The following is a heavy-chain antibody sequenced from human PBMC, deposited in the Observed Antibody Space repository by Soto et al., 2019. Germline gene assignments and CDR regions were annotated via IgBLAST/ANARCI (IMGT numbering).Heavy chain of an antibody. J-gene: IGHJ6*02. V-gene: IGHV1-3*01. CDR1: GYTFTSYA. Sequence: ASVKVSCKASGYTFTSYAMHWVRQAPGQRLEWMGWINAGNGNTKYSQKFQGRVTITRDTSASTAYMELSSLRSEDTAVYYCARVRGLGRAAAGSNYYYGMDVWGQGTTVTVSS. CDR2: INAGNGNT. D-gene: IGHD6-13*01. CDR3: ARVRGLGRAAAGSNYYYGMDV.